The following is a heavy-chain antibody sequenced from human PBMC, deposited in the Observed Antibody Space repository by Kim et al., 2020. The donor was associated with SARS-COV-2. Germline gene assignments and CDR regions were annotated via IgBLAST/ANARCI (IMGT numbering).Heavy chain of an antibody. V-gene: IGHV3-53*01. D-gene: IGHD2-2*01. CDR3: ARADIVVVPAAIPNYYYYGTDG. Sequence: GGSLRLSCAASGFTVSSNYMSWVRQAPGKGLEWVSVIYSGGSTYYADSVKGRFTISRDNSKNTLYLQMNSLRAEDTAEYYCARADIVVVPAAIPNYYYYGTDGLGQGTTVTVSS. J-gene: IGHJ6*02. CDR1: GFTVSSNY. CDR2: IYSGGST.